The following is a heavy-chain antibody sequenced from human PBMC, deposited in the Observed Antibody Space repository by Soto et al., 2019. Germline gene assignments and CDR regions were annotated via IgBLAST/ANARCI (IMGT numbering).Heavy chain of an antibody. V-gene: IGHV3-23*01. CDR1: GFPFSCCA. CDR2: IHGGGDAT. CDR3: AKKRVAGDLSNWPFDV. D-gene: IGHD3-16*02. Sequence: EVQLLESGGGLVQPGESLRLSCAASGFPFSCCAMTWVRQAPGKGLQWVSNIHGGGDATHYTDSVKGRFTISRDNSRNTVSLQRNSLRPDDTAIYYCAKKRVAGDLSNWPFDVWGRGTVVTVSS. J-gene: IGHJ2*01.